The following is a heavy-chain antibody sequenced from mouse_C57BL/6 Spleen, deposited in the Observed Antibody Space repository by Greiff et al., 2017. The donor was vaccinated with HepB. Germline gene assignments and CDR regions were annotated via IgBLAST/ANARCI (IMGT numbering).Heavy chain of an antibody. CDR1: GFTFSDFY. J-gene: IGHJ1*03. CDR3: ARSRLRCYWYFDV. V-gene: IGHV7-1*01. Sequence: EVMLVESGGGLVQSGRSLRLSCATSGFTFSDFYMEWVRHAPGKGLEWIAASRNKANDYTTEYSASVKGRFIVSRDTSQSILYLQMNALRAEDTAIYCCARSRLRCYWYFDVWGTGTTVTVSS. CDR2: SRNKANDYTT. D-gene: IGHD1-2*01.